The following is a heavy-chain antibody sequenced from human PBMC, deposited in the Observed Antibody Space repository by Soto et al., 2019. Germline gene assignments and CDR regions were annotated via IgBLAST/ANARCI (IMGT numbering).Heavy chain of an antibody. V-gene: IGHV3-11*01. CDR1: GFTFSDYY. D-gene: IGHD4-4*01. CDR2: ISSSGSII. CDR3: ALAGYDSNYYAVTPLSAGHF. Sequence: QVQLVVSGGGLVKPGGSLRLSCAASGFTFSDYYISWIRQAPGKGLEWVSYISSSGSIIYYADSVKGRFTISRDNAKNPLYLQMNSLRAEDTAVYYCALAGYDSNYYAVTPLSAGHFWGQGTLVTVSS. J-gene: IGHJ4*02.